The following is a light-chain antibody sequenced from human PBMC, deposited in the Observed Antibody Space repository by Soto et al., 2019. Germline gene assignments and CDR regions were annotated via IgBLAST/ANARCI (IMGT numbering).Light chain of an antibody. V-gene: IGKV3-20*01. CDR3: QQYGSSLTWT. CDR2: GAS. Sequence: EIVLTQSPGTRSLSPGERDTLSCRASQSISSSYLAWYQQKPGQAPRLLIYGASSRATGIPDRFSGSGSGTDFTLTISRLEPEDFAVYYCQQYGSSLTWTFGQGTKVDIK. CDR1: QSISSSY. J-gene: IGKJ1*01.